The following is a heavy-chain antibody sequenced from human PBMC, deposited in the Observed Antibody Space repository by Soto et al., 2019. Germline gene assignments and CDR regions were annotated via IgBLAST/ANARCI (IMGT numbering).Heavy chain of an antibody. Sequence: ASVKVSCKASGGTFSSYAISWVRQAPGQGLERMGGIIPIFGTANYAQKFQGRVTITADESTSTAYMELSSLRSEDTAVYYCARFIEDAGDEDSSWYWAGYYYGMDVWGQGTTVTVSS. CDR2: IIPIFGTA. CDR1: GGTFSSYA. D-gene: IGHD6-13*01. CDR3: ARFIEDAGDEDSSWYWAGYYYGMDV. V-gene: IGHV1-69*13. J-gene: IGHJ6*02.